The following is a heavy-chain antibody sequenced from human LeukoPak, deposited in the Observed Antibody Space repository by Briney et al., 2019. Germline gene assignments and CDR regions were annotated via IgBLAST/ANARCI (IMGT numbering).Heavy chain of an antibody. V-gene: IGHV4-34*01. D-gene: IGHD2/OR15-2a*01. Sequence: PSETLSLTCAVYGGSFSGYYWSWIRQPPGKGLEGIGEINHSGSTNYNPSLKSRVTISVDTSKNQFSLKLSSVTAADTAVYYCARARTTPFGYYYYGMDVWGQGTTVTVSS. CDR3: ARARTTPFGYYYYGMDV. J-gene: IGHJ6*02. CDR1: GGSFSGYY. CDR2: INHSGST.